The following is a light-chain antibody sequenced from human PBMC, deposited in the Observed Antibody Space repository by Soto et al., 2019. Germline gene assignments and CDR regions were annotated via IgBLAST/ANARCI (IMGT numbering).Light chain of an antibody. V-gene: IGLV2-14*01. CDR3: SSYKTGSPLWV. Sequence: HSVLTQPASVSGSPGQSITISCTGSNSDVGAYNYVSWFQQHPGKAPKLMIYDVSSRPSGVSNRFSGSKSGNTASLTISGLQAEDEADYYCSSYKTGSPLWVFGGGTKVTVL. CDR1: NSDVGAYNY. J-gene: IGLJ3*02. CDR2: DVS.